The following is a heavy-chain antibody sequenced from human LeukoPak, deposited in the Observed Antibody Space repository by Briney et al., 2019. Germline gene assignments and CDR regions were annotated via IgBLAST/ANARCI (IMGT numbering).Heavy chain of an antibody. D-gene: IGHD1-26*01. J-gene: IGHJ4*02. CDR3: ARIYSGSYDY. CDR2: ISSSSSNI. Sequence: GGSLRLSCAASGFTFSSYSMNWVRQAPGKGLEWVSYISSSSSNIYYADSVKGRFTISRDNAKNSLYLQMNSLGAEDTAVYYCARIYSGSYDYWGQGTLVTVSS. CDR1: GFTFSSYS. V-gene: IGHV3-48*01.